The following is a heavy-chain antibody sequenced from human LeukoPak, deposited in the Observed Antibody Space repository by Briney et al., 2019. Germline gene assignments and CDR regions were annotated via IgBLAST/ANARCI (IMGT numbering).Heavy chain of an antibody. CDR3: AREGFLRPDISSSGFDS. CDR2: IKQDGSFK. V-gene: IGHV3-30*04. J-gene: IGHJ4*02. CDR1: GFTFSNYA. D-gene: IGHD6-6*01. Sequence: PGGSLRLSCAASGFTFSNYAMHWVRQAPGKGLEWVADIKQDGSFKHYTDSVKGRFTISRDNSKNTLFLQMSSLRVEESAVYYCAREGFLRPDISSSGFDSWGQGTLVTVSS.